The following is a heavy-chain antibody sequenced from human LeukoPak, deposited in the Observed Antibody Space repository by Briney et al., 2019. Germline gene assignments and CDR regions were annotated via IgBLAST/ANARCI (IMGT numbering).Heavy chain of an antibody. D-gene: IGHD3-22*01. CDR2: ISSGGST. V-gene: IGHV4-39*01. J-gene: IGHJ4*02. CDR1: GGSISSSGYY. Sequence: SETLSLTCTVSGGSISSSGYYWGWIRQPPGKGLEWIGSISSGGSTHYIPSLKSRVTISVDTPKNQFSLKLSSVTAADTAVYYCVRRSYDGSGYYYVDYWGQGTLVTVSS. CDR3: VRRSYDGSGYYYVDY.